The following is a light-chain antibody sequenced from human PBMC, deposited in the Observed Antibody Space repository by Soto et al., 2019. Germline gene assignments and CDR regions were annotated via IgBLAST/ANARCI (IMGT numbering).Light chain of an antibody. Sequence: QSVLTQPASVSGSPGQSITISCTGTSSDVGGYNYVSWYQQHPGKAPKVIIYEVSNRPSGVSNRFSGSKSGNTASLTISGLQAEDEADYYCSSYTSTSTSVVFGGVTKLTVL. CDR2: EVS. J-gene: IGLJ2*01. CDR1: SSDVGGYNY. V-gene: IGLV2-14*01. CDR3: SSYTSTSTSVV.